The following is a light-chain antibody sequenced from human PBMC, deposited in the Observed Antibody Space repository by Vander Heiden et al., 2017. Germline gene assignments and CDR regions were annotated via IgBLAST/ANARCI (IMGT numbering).Light chain of an antibody. V-gene: IGKV1-39*01. J-gene: IGKJ4*01. CDR1: QSISSY. Sequence: DIQMTQSPSSLSASVGDRVTITCRASQSISSYLNWYQQKPGKAPKLLIYAASSLQSGVPSRFSGSGYGTDFTLTISSRQPEDFASYYCQHTDSNPALTFGGGTKVXIK. CDR3: QHTDSNPALT. CDR2: AAS.